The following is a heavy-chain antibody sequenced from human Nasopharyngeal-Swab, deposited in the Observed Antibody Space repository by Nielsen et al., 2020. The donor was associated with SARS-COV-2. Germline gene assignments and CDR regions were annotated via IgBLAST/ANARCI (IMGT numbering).Heavy chain of an antibody. D-gene: IGHD2-2*02. CDR1: GYTFTSYY. V-gene: IGHV1-46*01. CDR2: INPSGGST. Sequence: ASVNVSCKASGYTFTSYYMHWVRQAPGQGLEWMGIINPSGGSTSYAQKFQGRVTMTRDTSTSTVYMELSSLRSEDTAVYYCARDSAVVPAAIGCDYWGQGTLVTVSS. J-gene: IGHJ4*02. CDR3: ARDSAVVPAAIGCDY.